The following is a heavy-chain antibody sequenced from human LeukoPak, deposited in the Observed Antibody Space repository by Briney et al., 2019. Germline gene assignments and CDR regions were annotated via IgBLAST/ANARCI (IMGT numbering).Heavy chain of an antibody. V-gene: IGHV3-23*01. CDR1: GFTFSDYW. CDR2: ISGSGGST. J-gene: IGHJ4*02. CDR3: AKVAAYYYRSGSYGY. Sequence: GGSLRLSCAASGFTFSDYWMHWVRQVPGKGLEWVSVISGSGGSTYYGDSVKGRFTISRDNSKNTLFLQMNSLRAEDTAVYYCAKVAAYYYRSGSYGYWGQGTLVTVSS. D-gene: IGHD3-10*01.